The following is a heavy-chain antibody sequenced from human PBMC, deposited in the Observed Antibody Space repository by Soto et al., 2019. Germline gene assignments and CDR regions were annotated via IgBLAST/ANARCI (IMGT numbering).Heavy chain of an antibody. J-gene: IGHJ4*02. Sequence: ASVKVSCKASGYTFTSYGISWVRQAPGQGLEWMGWIRAYNGNTNYAQKLQGRVTMTTDTSTSTAYMELRSLRSDDTAVYYCSRDRYHYYGSGSYPSPHFDYWGQGTLVTVSS. V-gene: IGHV1-18*01. D-gene: IGHD3-10*01. CDR1: GYTFTSYG. CDR3: SRDRYHYYGSGSYPSPHFDY. CDR2: IRAYNGNT.